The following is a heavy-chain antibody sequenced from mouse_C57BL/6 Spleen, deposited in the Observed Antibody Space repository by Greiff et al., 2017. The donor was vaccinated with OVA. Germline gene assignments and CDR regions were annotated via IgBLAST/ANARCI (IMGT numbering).Heavy chain of an antibody. CDR3: ARGYTTVVGEDWVAY. V-gene: IGHV1-55*01. CDR1: GYTFTSYW. CDR2: IYPGSGST. Sequence: VQLQQPGAELVKPGASVKMSCKASGYTFTSYWITWVKQRPGQGLEWIGDIYPGSGSTNYNEKFKSKATLTVDTSSSTAYMQLSSLTSEDSAVYYCARGYTTVVGEDWVAYWGEGTTLTVSS. D-gene: IGHD1-1*01. J-gene: IGHJ2*01.